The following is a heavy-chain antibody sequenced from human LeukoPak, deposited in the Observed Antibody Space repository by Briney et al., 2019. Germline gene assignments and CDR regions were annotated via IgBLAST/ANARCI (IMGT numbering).Heavy chain of an antibody. CDR1: GFTFGSYW. CDR3: AKTSGYYYFDY. Sequence: GGSLRLSCAASGFTFGSYWMSWVRQAPGKGLEWVSAISGSGGSTYYADSVKGRFTISRDNSKNTLYLQMNSLRAEDTAVYYCAKTSGYYYFDYWGQGTLVTVSS. V-gene: IGHV3-23*01. CDR2: ISGSGGST. D-gene: IGHD3-3*01. J-gene: IGHJ4*02.